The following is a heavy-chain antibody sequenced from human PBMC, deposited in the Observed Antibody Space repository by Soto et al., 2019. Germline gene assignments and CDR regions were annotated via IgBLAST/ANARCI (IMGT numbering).Heavy chain of an antibody. Sequence: VSLSLYDGGCGFSLSTLAMHWVRQATGKSLEWVASVGKDGDIYYGGSLKGRFTISRDNGKNSLSLHMNSLRAEDTAVYYCRRDRLLRHLVRGITKASYSGVDVWGQGTTVTVSS. D-gene: IGHD3-10*01. CDR3: RRDRLLRHLVRGITKASYSGVDV. CDR1: GFSLSTLA. CDR2: VGKDGDI. V-gene: IGHV3-13*01. J-gene: IGHJ6*02.